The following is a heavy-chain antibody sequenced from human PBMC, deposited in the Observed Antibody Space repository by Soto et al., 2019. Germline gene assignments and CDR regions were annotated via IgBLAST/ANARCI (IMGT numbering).Heavy chain of an antibody. J-gene: IGHJ6*03. V-gene: IGHV3-53*04. Sequence: GGSLRLSCAASGFTVSSNYMSWVRQAPGKGLEWVSVIYSGGSTYYADSVKGRFTISRHNSKNTLYLQMNSLRAEDTAVYYCAREGDYGDYYYYMDVWQRDHGHRLL. CDR1: GFTVSSNY. CDR3: AREGDYGDYYYYMDV. D-gene: IGHD4-17*01. CDR2: IYSGGST.